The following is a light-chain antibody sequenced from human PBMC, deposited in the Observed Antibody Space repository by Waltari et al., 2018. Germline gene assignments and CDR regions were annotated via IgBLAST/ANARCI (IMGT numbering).Light chain of an antibody. CDR1: QSVSRA. Sequence: EIVLTQSPGTLSLSPGERVTLSCRASQSVSRALAWYQQKPGQAPRLLIYGASSRATGIPDRFSGSGSGIDFSLTISRLEPEDFAVYYCQHYVRLPVTFGQGTKVEIK. CDR2: GAS. CDR3: QHYVRLPVT. J-gene: IGKJ1*01. V-gene: IGKV3-20*01.